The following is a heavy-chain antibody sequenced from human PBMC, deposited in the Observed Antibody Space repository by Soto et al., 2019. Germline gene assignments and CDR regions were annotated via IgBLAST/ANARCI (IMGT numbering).Heavy chain of an antibody. Sequence: SETLSLTCAVYGGSFSGYYWSWIRQPPGKGLEWIGEINHSGSTNYNPSLKSRVTISVDTSKNQFSLKLSSVTAADTAVYYCARARSGYEKQIDYWGQGTLVTVSS. D-gene: IGHD5-12*01. J-gene: IGHJ4*02. CDR3: ARARSGYEKQIDY. CDR2: INHSGST. V-gene: IGHV4-34*01. CDR1: GGSFSGYY.